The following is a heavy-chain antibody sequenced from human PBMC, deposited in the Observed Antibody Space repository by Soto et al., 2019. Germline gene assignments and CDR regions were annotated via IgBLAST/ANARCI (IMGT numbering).Heavy chain of an antibody. D-gene: IGHD2-2*01. V-gene: IGHV4-4*02. J-gene: IGHJ4*02. Sequence: SETLSLTCAVSGGSISSSNWWSWVRQPPGKGLEWIGEIYHSGSTNYNPSLKSRVTISVDKSKNQFSLKLSSVTAADTAVYYCARALGYCRSTSCKMGHFEYWGQGTQVSVTS. CDR1: GGSISSSNW. CDR2: IYHSGST. CDR3: ARALGYCRSTSCKMGHFEY.